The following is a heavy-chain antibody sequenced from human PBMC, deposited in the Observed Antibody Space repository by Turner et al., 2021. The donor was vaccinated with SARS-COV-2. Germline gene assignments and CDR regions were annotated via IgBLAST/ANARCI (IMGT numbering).Heavy chain of an antibody. CDR3: ARDHRPVVVPAAKRAGSYYYGMDV. Sequence: EVQLVESGGGLVKPGGSLRLSCASSVFTFRLYSMNWVRQGPGKGLEGVSSISSSSSYIYYADSVKGRFTISRDNAKNSLYLQMNSRRAEDTAVYYCARDHRPVVVPAAKRAGSYYYGMDVWGQGTTVTVSS. CDR1: VFTFRLYS. V-gene: IGHV3-21*01. D-gene: IGHD2-2*01. CDR2: ISSSSSYI. J-gene: IGHJ6*02.